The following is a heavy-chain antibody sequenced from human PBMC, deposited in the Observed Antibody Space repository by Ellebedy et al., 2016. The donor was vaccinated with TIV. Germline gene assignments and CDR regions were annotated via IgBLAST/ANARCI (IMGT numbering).Heavy chain of an antibody. CDR2: ISGSGGST. CDR3: AKDAGVVPAAIGYFQH. V-gene: IGHV3-23*01. J-gene: IGHJ1*01. CDR1: GFTFSSYA. Sequence: GESLKISXAASGFTFSSYAMSWVRQAPGKGLEWVSAISGSGGSTYYADSVKGRFTISRDNSKNTLYLQMNSLRAEDTAVYYCAKDAGVVPAAIGYFQHWGQGTLVTVSS. D-gene: IGHD2-2*01.